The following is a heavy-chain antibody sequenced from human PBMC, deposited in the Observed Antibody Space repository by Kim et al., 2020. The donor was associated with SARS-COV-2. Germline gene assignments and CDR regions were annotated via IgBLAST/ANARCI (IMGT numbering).Heavy chain of an antibody. CDR1: GYTFTSYG. Sequence: ASVKVSCKASGYTFTSYGISWVRQAPGQGLEWMGWISAYNGNTNYAQKLQGRVTMTTDTSTSTAYMELRSLRSDDTAVYYCARDGMITFGGVIVPFYFDYWGQGTLVTVSS. V-gene: IGHV1-18*01. CDR2: ISAYNGNT. D-gene: IGHD3-16*02. J-gene: IGHJ4*02. CDR3: ARDGMITFGGVIVPFYFDY.